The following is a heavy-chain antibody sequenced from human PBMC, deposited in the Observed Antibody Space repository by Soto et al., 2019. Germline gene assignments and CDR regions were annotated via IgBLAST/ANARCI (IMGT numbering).Heavy chain of an antibody. CDR1: GFTFSSYG. D-gene: IGHD5-12*01. CDR2: IWYDGSNK. V-gene: IGHV3-33*01. Sequence: QVQLVESGGGVVQPGRSLRLSCAASGFTFSSYGMHWVRQAPGKGLEWVAVIWYDGSNKYYADSVKSRFTISRDNSKNTLYLQMNSLRAEDTAVYYCARDKLGGYEVVDNWFDPWGQGTLVTVSS. J-gene: IGHJ5*02. CDR3: ARDKLGGYEVVDNWFDP.